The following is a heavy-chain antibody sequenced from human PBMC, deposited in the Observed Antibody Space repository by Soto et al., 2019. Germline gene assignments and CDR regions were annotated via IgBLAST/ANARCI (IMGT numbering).Heavy chain of an antibody. V-gene: IGHV3-7*05. CDR2: IKSDGSQK. CDR3: ARARWLSSDGNCYFDY. Sequence: PGGSLRLSCTASGFTFSDFWMSWVHQAPGKGLEWVANIKSDGSQKFYADSVKGRFTVSRDNAKNSLYLQMSSLRAEDTAVYYCARARWLSSDGNCYFDYWGQGSQVTVSS. J-gene: IGHJ4*02. D-gene: IGHD2-15*01. CDR1: GFTFSDFW.